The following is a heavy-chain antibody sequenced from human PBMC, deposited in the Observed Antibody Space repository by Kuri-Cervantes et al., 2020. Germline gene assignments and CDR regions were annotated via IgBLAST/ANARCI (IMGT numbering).Heavy chain of an antibody. CDR1: GYTFTSYY. CDR3: ARRNYGGPFDY. J-gene: IGHJ4*02. CDR2: INPSGGST. D-gene: IGHD4-23*01. Sequence: ASVKVSCKASGYTFTSYYMHWVRQAPGQGLEWMEIINPSGGSTSYAQKFQGRVTMTRDTSTSTVYRELSSLRSEDTAVYYCARRNYGGPFDYWGQGTLVTVSS. V-gene: IGHV1-46*01.